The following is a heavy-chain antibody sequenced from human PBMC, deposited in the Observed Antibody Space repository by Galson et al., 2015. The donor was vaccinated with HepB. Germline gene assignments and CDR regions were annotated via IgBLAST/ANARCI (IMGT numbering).Heavy chain of an antibody. V-gene: IGHV1-24*01. Sequence: SVRVSCKASGFTLTDFSMHWVRQAPGKGLEWVGGFDPEGGETIYAHSFQGRVTITEDTSTDTPYMELSSLRSEDTAMYYCASEYNWNVRNFYYDMDVWGQGTTVTVSS. D-gene: IGHD1-1*01. CDR2: FDPEGGET. CDR1: GFTLTDFS. J-gene: IGHJ6*02. CDR3: ASEYNWNVRNFYYDMDV.